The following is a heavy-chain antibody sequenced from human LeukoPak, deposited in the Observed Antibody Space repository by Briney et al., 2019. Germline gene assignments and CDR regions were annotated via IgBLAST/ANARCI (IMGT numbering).Heavy chain of an antibody. V-gene: IGHV4-59*01. J-gene: IGHJ4*02. CDR1: GGSISSYY. D-gene: IGHD3-22*01. Sequence: SETLSLTCTVSGGSISSYYWSWIRQPPGKGLEWIGYIYYSGSTNYNPSLKSRVTISVDTSKNQFSLKLSSVTAADTAVYYCASSKDSSGSYFDYWGQGTLVTVSS. CDR2: IYYSGST. CDR3: ASSKDSSGSYFDY.